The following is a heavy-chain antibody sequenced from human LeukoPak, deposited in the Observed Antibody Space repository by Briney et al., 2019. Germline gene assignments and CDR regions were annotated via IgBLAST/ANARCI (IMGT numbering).Heavy chain of an antibody. CDR1: GFTFSNYA. CDR3: AKDLGYCGGDCYSGFDY. V-gene: IGHV3-23*01. Sequence: PGASLRLSCAASGFTFSNYAMSWVRQAPGKGLEWVSAFSGGGGSAYYADSVKGRFTISRDNFKNTLYLQMNSLRADDTALYYCAKDLGYCGGDCYSGFDYWGQGTLVTVSS. J-gene: IGHJ4*02. CDR2: FSGGGGSA. D-gene: IGHD2-21*02.